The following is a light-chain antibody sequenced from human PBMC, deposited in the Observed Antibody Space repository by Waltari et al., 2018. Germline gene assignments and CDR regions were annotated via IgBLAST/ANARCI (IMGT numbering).Light chain of an antibody. CDR1: QSLTKRY. CDR2: GAS. V-gene: IGKV3-20*01. CDR3: QQYGSSVMYT. J-gene: IGKJ2*01. Sequence: VLTQSPDSLSLSPGERATLSCRASQSLTKRYLAWYQQKPGQAPRLLIYGASSRAAGIPDRFSGSGAGTDFTLTISRREHEDCAVYYCQQYGSSVMYTFGQGTMLEIK.